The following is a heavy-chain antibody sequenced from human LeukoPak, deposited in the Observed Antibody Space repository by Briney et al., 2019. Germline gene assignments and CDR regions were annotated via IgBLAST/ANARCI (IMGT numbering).Heavy chain of an antibody. CDR3: ARGFHCSGGSCYPATYFDY. CDR1: GFTFSDYY. V-gene: IGHV3-20*04. D-gene: IGHD2-15*01. J-gene: IGHJ4*02. CDR2: INWNGGST. Sequence: GGSLRLSCAASGFTFSDYYMSWIRQAPGKGLEWVSGINWNGGSTGYADSVKGRFTISRDNAKNSLYLQMNSLRAEDTALYYCARGFHCSGGSCYPATYFDYWGQGTLVTVSS.